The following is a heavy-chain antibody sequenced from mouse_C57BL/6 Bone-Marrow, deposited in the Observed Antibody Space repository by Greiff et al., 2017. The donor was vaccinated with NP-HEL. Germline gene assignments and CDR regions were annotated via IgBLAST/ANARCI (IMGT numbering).Heavy chain of an antibody. D-gene: IGHD1-1*01. Sequence: LQESGAELVRPGASVKLSCKASGYTFTSYGISWVKQRTGQGLEWIGEIYPRSGNTYYNEKFKGKVTLTADKASSTLYMELHRLTSEASAVSCCASNYGRYYAMDYWGQGTSVTVSS. V-gene: IGHV1-81*01. J-gene: IGHJ4*01. CDR3: ASNYGRYYAMDY. CDR2: IYPRSGNT. CDR1: GYTFTSYG.